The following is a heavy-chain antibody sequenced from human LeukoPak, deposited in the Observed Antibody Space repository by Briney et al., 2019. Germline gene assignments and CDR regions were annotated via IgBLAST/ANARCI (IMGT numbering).Heavy chain of an antibody. V-gene: IGHV4-59*08. CDR1: GGSISSYY. CDR3: ARQPLYSSSWYPPYYYYGMDV. CDR2: IYYSGST. D-gene: IGHD6-13*01. J-gene: IGHJ6*02. Sequence: PSETLSLTCTVSGGSISSYYWSWIRQPPGKGPEWIGYIYYSGSTNYNPSLKSRVTISVDTSKNQSSLKLSSVAAADTAVYYCARQPLYSSSWYPPYYYYGMDVWGQGTTVTVSS.